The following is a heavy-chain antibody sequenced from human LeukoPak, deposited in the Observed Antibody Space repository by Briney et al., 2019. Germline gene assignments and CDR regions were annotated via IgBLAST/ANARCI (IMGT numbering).Heavy chain of an antibody. J-gene: IGHJ4*03. D-gene: IGHD5-12*01. V-gene: IGHV6-1*01. CDR3: TANLGWWMEGRDDYPFDH. Sequence: SQTLSLTSAVSGVGVSPTIAAWDWSRQSPSRGLEWLGRTHYRSKWYNDYAVSVKSRITINPDTSKNQFSLQLNSVTPEDTAVYYCTANLGWWMEGRDDYPFDHWGQGTMVTVSS. CDR1: GVGVSPTIAA. CDR2: THYRSKWYN.